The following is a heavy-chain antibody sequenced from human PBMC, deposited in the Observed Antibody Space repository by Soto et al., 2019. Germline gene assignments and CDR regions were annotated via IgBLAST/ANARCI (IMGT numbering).Heavy chain of an antibody. CDR1: GYTLTELS. J-gene: IGHJ3*02. V-gene: IGHV1-58*02. D-gene: IGHD2-15*01. Sequence: SVKVSCKVSGYTLTELSMQWVRQARGQRLEWIGWIVVGSGNTNYAQKFQERVTITRDMSTSTAYMELSSLRSEDTAVYYCAADHCSGGSCYWDAFDIWGQGTMVTVSS. CDR3: AADHCSGGSCYWDAFDI. CDR2: IVVGSGNT.